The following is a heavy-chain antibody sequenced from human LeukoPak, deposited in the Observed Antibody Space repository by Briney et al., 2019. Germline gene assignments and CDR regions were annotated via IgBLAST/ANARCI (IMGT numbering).Heavy chain of an antibody. CDR3: ARGDSSGYYSPPFDY. D-gene: IGHD3-22*01. CDR1: GGSISSYY. J-gene: IGHJ4*02. CDR2: IYYSGST. V-gene: IGHV4-59*01. Sequence: SEILSLTCTVSGGSISSYYWSWIRQPPGKGLEWIGYIYYSGSTNYNPSLKSRVTISVDTSKNQFSLKLSSVTAADTAVYYCARGDSSGYYSPPFDYWGQGTLVTVSS.